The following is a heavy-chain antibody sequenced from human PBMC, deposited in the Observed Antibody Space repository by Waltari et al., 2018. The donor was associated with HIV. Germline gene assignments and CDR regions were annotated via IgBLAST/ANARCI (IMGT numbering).Heavy chain of an antibody. Sequence: DVQLVESGGGVVKPGGSLRLSCKASGFNFRNYNMNWVRQAPGKGLEWVSSISSTSSHIFYANSVRGRFTISRDNSKNSLYLQMKSLTADDTAVYYCATDLLDFWGQGTLVIVSS. J-gene: IGHJ4*02. V-gene: IGHV3-21*01. CDR2: ISSTSSHI. CDR3: ATDLLDF. CDR1: GFNFRNYN.